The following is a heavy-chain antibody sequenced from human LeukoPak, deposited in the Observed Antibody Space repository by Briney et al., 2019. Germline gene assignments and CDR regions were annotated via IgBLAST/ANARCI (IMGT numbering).Heavy chain of an antibody. CDR3: ARDGIAARSGWFDP. D-gene: IGHD6-6*01. Sequence: SETLSLTCAVYGGSFSSYYWSWIRQPPGKGLEWIGYIYYSGSTNYNPSLKSRVTISVDTSKNQFSLKLSSVTAADTAVYYCARDGIAARSGWFDPWGQGTLVTVSS. CDR2: IYYSGST. V-gene: IGHV4-59*01. J-gene: IGHJ5*02. CDR1: GGSFSSYY.